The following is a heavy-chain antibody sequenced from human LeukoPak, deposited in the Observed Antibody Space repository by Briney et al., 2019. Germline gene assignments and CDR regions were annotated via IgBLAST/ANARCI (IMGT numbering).Heavy chain of an antibody. CDR3: LGGSGAFDI. J-gene: IGHJ3*02. D-gene: IGHD3-16*01. CDR1: GGSISSGSYY. Sequence: SQTLSLTCTVSGGSISSGSYYWSWIRQPAGKGLEWIGRIYTSGSTNYNPSLKSRVTISVDTSKNQFSLKLSSVTAADTAVYYCLGGSGAFDIWGQGTMVTVSS. V-gene: IGHV4-61*02. CDR2: IYTSGST.